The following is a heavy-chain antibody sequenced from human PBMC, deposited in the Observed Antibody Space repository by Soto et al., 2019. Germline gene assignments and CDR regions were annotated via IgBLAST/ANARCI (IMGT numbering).Heavy chain of an antibody. Sequence: QVQLVQSGAEVKKPGASVKVSCKASGYTFTSYGISWVRQAPGQGIEWMGWISAYNGNTNYAQKLQGRVTMATGTSTSTAYMELRSLRYGGTAVYYCARYRNCTNGGYYTQYYFDYWGQGTLVTVSS. CDR2: ISAYNGNT. V-gene: IGHV1-18*01. CDR3: ARYRNCTNGGYYTQYYFDY. J-gene: IGHJ4*02. CDR1: GYTFTSYG. D-gene: IGHD2-8*01.